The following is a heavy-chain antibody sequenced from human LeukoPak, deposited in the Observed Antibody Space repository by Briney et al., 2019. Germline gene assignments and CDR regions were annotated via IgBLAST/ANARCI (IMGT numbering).Heavy chain of an antibody. Sequence: GRSLRLSCAASGFTFDDYAMHWVRQAPGKGLEWVSGISGNSRSIGYADSMKGRFTISRDNAKNSLYLQMNSLRAEDTAVYYCARDSYGDFDYWGQGTLVTVSS. CDR1: GFTFDDYA. J-gene: IGHJ4*02. CDR3: ARDSYGDFDY. CDR2: ISGNSRSI. V-gene: IGHV3-9*01. D-gene: IGHD4-17*01.